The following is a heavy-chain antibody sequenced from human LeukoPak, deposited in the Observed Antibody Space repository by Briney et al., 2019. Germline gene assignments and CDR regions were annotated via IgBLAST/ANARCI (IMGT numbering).Heavy chain of an antibody. CDR3: AKEGITKDFQH. Sequence: GGSLRLSCAASGFTFDDYAMHWVRQAPGKGLEWVSGISWNSGSIGYADSVKGRFTISRDNSKNSLYLQMNSLRAEDTALYYCAKEGITKDFQHWGQGTLVTVSS. V-gene: IGHV3-9*01. CDR1: GFTFDDYA. D-gene: IGHD3-10*01. J-gene: IGHJ1*01. CDR2: ISWNSGSI.